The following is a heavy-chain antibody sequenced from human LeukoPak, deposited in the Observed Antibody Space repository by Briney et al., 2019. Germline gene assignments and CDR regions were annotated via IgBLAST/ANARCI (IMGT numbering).Heavy chain of an antibody. J-gene: IGHJ6*03. Sequence: GGSLRLSCAASEFTFSSYAMSWVRQAPGKGLEWVSATSGSGGSTYYADSVKGRFTISRDNSKNTLYLQMNSLRAEDSAVYYCAKFPSYQYYYYYMNVWGKGTTATVSS. CDR1: EFTFSSYA. CDR3: AKFPSYQYYYYYMNV. V-gene: IGHV3-23*01. CDR2: TSGSGGST.